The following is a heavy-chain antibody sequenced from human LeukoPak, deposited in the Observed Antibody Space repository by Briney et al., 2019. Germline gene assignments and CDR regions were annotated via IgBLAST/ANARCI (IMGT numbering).Heavy chain of an antibody. J-gene: IGHJ4*02. CDR2: IYSDGST. V-gene: IGHV3-53*01. CDR3: ATLRGANAAPFDY. CDR1: GFTVSSNY. D-gene: IGHD4/OR15-4a*01. Sequence: GGSLRLSCAASGFTVSSNYMSWVRQAPGKGLEWVSVIYSDGSTYYADSVKGRFTISRDNSKNTLNLQMNSLRPEDTAVYFCATLRGANAAPFDYWGQGTLVTVS.